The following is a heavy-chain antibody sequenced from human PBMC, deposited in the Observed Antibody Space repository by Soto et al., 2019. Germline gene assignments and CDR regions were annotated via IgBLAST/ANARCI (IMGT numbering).Heavy chain of an antibody. Sequence: QVQLVESGGGVVQPGRSLRLSCAASGFIFSHFGMNWVRQAPGKGLEWVAVIRYDATYKAYAESVKGRFTISRENSKNTVSLQMDSLRVEDTAVYNCARFNGDDNSGAFDVWGQGTVVTVSS. CDR1: GFIFSHFG. V-gene: IGHV3-33*01. CDR3: ARFNGDDNSGAFDV. J-gene: IGHJ3*01. CDR2: IRYDATYK. D-gene: IGHD4-17*01.